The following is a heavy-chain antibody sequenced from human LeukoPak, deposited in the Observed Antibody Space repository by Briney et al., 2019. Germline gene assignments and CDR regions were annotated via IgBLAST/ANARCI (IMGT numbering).Heavy chain of an antibody. Sequence: PGGSLRLSCAASGFTFSSYAMSWVRQAPGKGLEWVSAISGSGGSTYYADSVKGRFTISRDNSKNTLYLQMNSLRAEDTAVYYCAKKPGPYYYYYYMDVWGKGTTVTVSS. D-gene: IGHD7-27*01. CDR2: ISGSGGST. V-gene: IGHV3-23*01. J-gene: IGHJ6*03. CDR3: AKKPGPYYYYYYMDV. CDR1: GFTFSSYA.